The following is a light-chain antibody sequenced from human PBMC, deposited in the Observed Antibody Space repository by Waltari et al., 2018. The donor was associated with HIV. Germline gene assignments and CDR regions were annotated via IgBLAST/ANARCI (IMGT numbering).Light chain of an antibody. V-gene: IGLV1-44*01. Sequence: QSELSQPPSASGTPGQRVAISCSGSSSNIGRNTGNWYQQLPGTAPKLLIYSNNQRPSGVPARFSVAKSGTSASLAITGLQSEDEADYYCALWDDSLNGVLFGGGTKLTVL. CDR3: ALWDDSLNGVL. J-gene: IGLJ2*01. CDR2: SNN. CDR1: SSNIGRNT.